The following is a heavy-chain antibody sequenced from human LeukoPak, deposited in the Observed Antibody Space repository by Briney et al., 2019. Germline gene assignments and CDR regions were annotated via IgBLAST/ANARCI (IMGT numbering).Heavy chain of an antibody. Sequence: GGSLRLSCAASGFTFSSYWMHWVRQAPGKGLGWVSRINSDGSSTSYADSVKGRFTISRDNAKNTLYLQMNSLRAEDTAVYYCAREGDYPSDYYYYYGMDVWGQGTTVTVSS. CDR1: GFTFSSYW. CDR3: AREGDYPSDYYYYYGMDV. D-gene: IGHD4-17*01. CDR2: INSDGSST. J-gene: IGHJ6*02. V-gene: IGHV3-74*01.